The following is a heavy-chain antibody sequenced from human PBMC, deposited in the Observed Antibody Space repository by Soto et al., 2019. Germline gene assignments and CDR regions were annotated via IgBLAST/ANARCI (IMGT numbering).Heavy chain of an antibody. CDR3: ELVDVNVPPSPQDL. J-gene: IGHJ6*02. V-gene: IGHV1-18*01. CDR2: INTYNGNT. D-gene: IGHD2-8*01. Sequence: QVQLVQSGAEVKNPGASVKVSCKASGYTFTRYGIAWARQAPGQGLEWMGWINTYNGNTNYAQNLQGRVTLTIDTSTSIAYAELTSLLAKDTAIYYCELVDVNVPPSPQDLLCQGTTCIVS. CDR1: GYTFTRYG.